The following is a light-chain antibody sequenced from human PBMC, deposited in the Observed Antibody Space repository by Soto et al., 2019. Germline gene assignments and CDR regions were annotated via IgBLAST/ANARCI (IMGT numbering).Light chain of an antibody. CDR3: QQYNNWPRT. Sequence: DIQMPQSPSTLSGSVGDGVTITCRASQTISSWLAWYQQKPGKAPKLLIYKASTLKSGVPSRFSGSGSGTEFTLTISSLQPDDFAVYYCQQYNNWPRTFGQGTKVDIK. CDR1: QTISSW. J-gene: IGKJ1*01. V-gene: IGKV1-5*03. CDR2: KAS.